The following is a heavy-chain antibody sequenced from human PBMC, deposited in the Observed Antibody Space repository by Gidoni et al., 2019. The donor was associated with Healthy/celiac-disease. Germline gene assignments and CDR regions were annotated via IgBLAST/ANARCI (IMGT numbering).Heavy chain of an antibody. CDR2: ISGSGGST. D-gene: IGHD3-10*01. CDR3: AKADWGSGSYYNV. V-gene: IGHV3-23*01. J-gene: IGHJ4*02. Sequence: EVQLLESGGGLVQPGGSLRLSCAASGVTFSSYAMSWVRQAPGKGLEWVSAISGSGGSTYYADSVKGRFTISRDNTKNTLYLQMNSLRAEDTAVYYCAKADWGSGSYYNVWGQGTLVTVSS. CDR1: GVTFSSYA.